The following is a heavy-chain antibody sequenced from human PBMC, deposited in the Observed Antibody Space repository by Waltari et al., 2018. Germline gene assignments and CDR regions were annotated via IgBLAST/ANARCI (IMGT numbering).Heavy chain of an antibody. V-gene: IGHV4-4*02. J-gene: IGHJ4*02. D-gene: IGHD6-6*01. CDR3: ARSRIAARPLDY. CDR1: GGSISRSNW. Sequence: QVQLQESGPGLVKPSGTLSLPCAVSGGSISRSNWWRWARQPPGKGREWIGEIYHSGSTNYNPSLKSRVTISVDTSKNQFSLKLSSVTAADTAVYYCARSRIAARPLDYWGQGTLVTVSS. CDR2: IYHSGST.